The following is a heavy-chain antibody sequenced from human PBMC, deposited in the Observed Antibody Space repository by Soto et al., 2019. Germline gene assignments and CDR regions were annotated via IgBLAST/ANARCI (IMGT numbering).Heavy chain of an antibody. CDR2: INHSGST. V-gene: IGHV4-34*01. J-gene: IGHJ4*02. D-gene: IGHD4-17*01. Sequence: SETLSLTCAVYGGSFSGYYWSWIRQPPGKGLEWIWEINHSGSTNYNPSLKSRVTISVETSKNQFSLKLSSVTASDTAVYYCASYGAYFDYWGQGSLVTVSS. CDR3: ASYGAYFDY. CDR1: GGSFSGYY.